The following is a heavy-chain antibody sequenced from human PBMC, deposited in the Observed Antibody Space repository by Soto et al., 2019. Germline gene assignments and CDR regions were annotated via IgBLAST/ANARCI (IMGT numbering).Heavy chain of an antibody. D-gene: IGHD2-2*01. CDR1: GGTFSSYA. V-gene: IGHV1-69*12. CDR3: AGKYQLNYYYGMDV. CDR2: IIPIFGTA. Sequence: QVQLVQSGAEVKKPGSSVKVSCKASGGTFSSYAISWVRQAPGQGLEWMGGIIPIFGTADYAQKFQGRVTIXAXEXXSTTYMELSSLRSEDTAVYYCAGKYQLNYYYGMDVWGQGTTVTVSS. J-gene: IGHJ6*02.